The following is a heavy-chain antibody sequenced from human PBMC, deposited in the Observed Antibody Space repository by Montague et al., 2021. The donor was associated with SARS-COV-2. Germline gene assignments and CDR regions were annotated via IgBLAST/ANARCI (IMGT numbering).Heavy chain of an antibody. V-gene: IGHV4-39*07. CDR1: GDSISSNTYY. Sequence: SETRSLTCTVSGDSISSNTYYWGWIRQPPGKGLEWIGNIFYSKTTYYNPSLKSRVTISVDTSKNQYSLTLRFVTAADTALYYCARGMNFGDYPIDSWGQGTLVTVSS. CDR2: IFYSKTT. J-gene: IGHJ4*02. CDR3: ARGMNFGDYPIDS. D-gene: IGHD4-17*01.